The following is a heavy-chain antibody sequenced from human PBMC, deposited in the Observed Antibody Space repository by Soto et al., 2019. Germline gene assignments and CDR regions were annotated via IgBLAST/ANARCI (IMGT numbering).Heavy chain of an antibody. V-gene: IGHV3-23*01. CDR2: ISGGGGST. CDR1: GLTFSSYG. J-gene: IGHJ4*02. CDR3: ATRRAPWCSSTDSYGVFDY. Sequence: EVQLLESGGGLVQPGGSLSLSCAASGLTFSSYGMSWVRQAPGKGLEWVSGISGGGGSTYYADSVKGRFTISRDNAKDTLYLQMISLRAGDTAVYYCATRRAPWCSSTDSYGVFDYWGQGTLVTVSS. D-gene: IGHD2-2*01.